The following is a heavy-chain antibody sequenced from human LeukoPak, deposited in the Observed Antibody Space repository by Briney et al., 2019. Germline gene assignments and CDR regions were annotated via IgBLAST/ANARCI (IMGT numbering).Heavy chain of an antibody. CDR2: IYSGGST. V-gene: IGHV3-53*01. CDR3: ARGKWELRDAFDI. J-gene: IGHJ3*02. D-gene: IGHD1-26*01. Sequence: PRGSLRLSCAASGFTVSSNYMSWVRQAPGKGLEWVSVIYSGGSTYYADSVKGRLTISRDNSKNTLYLQMNSLRAEDTAVYYCARGKWELRDAFDIWGQGTMVTVSS. CDR1: GFTVSSNY.